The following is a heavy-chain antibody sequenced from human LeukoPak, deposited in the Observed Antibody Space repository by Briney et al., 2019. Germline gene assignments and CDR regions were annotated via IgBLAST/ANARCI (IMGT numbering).Heavy chain of an antibody. J-gene: IGHJ4*02. CDR2: TSSDLNVK. V-gene: IGHV3-30-3*01. CDR3: AREGYYGSGSPPSLYFDY. D-gene: IGHD3-10*01. CDR1: GFTFRNYV. Sequence: GGSLGLSCAASGFTFRNYVIHWVRQAPGKGLEWVAVTSSDLNVKLYADSVKGRFTISRDNSRSTLYLQMSSLRPEDTAIYYCAREGYYGSGSPPSLYFDYWGQGTLVTVSS.